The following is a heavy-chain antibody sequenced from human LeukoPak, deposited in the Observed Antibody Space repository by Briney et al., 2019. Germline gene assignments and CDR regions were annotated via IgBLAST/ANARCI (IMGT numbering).Heavy chain of an antibody. CDR1: GDSISSGGHY. CDR3: ARRGYSGSWYYFDY. Sequence: SQTLSLTCTVSGDSISSGGHYWSWIRQAPGKGLEWIGYIYYSGSTNYNPSLKSRVTISVDTSKNQFSLKLSSVTAADTAVYYCARRGYSGSWYYFDYWAREPWSPSPQ. D-gene: IGHD6-13*01. J-gene: IGHJ4*02. CDR2: IYYSGST. V-gene: IGHV4-61*08.